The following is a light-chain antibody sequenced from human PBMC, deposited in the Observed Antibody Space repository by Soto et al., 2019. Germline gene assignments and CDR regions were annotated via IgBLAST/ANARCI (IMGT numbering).Light chain of an antibody. CDR1: SSDVGSYNR. J-gene: IGLJ1*01. V-gene: IGLV2-18*01. CDR2: EVS. CDR3: SLYPRSTIYV. Sequence: QSVLTQPPSVSGSPGQSVTISCTGTSSDVGSYNRVSWYQQPPGTAPKLMIYEVSNRPSGVPDRFSGSKSGNTASLTISGLQAEDDADYYCSLYPRSTIYVFANGT.